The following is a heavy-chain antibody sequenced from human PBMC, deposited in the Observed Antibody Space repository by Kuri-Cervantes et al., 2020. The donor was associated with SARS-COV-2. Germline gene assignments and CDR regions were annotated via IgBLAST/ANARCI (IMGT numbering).Heavy chain of an antibody. D-gene: IGHD2-2*01. CDR3: AKDLGYCSSTSCYGPDSSPQGYYYYYYGMDV. V-gene: IGHV3-30-3*02. CDR2: ISYDGSNK. J-gene: IGHJ6*02. Sequence: GGSLRLSCAASGFTFSSYAMHWVRQAPGKGLEWVAVISYDGSNKYYADSVKGRFTISRDNSKNTLYLQMNSLRAEDTAVYYCAKDLGYCSSTSCYGPDSSPQGYYYYYYGMDVWGQGTTVTVSS. CDR1: GFTFSSYA.